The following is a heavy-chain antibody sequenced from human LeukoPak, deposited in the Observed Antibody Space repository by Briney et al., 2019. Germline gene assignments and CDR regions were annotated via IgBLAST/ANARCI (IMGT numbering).Heavy chain of an antibody. CDR3: ARRAGTGGSDYFDY. D-gene: IGHD3/OR15-3a*01. V-gene: IGHV4-39*01. J-gene: IGHJ4*02. Sequence: SSETLSLTCTVSGGSISSSSYYWGWIRQPPGKGLEWIGSIYYSGSTYYNPSLKSRVTISVDTSKNQFSLNLSSVTAADTAVYYCARRAGTGGSDYFDYWGQGTLVTVSS. CDR2: IYYSGST. CDR1: GGSISSSSYY.